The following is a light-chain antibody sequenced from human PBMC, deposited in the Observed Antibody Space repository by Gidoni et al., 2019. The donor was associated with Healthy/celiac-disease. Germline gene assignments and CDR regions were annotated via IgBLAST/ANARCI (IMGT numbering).Light chain of an antibody. CDR3: QQRSNWPWT. CDR1: QSVSSY. CDR2: DAS. J-gene: IGKJ1*01. V-gene: IGKV3-11*01. Sequence: DIVLTQCPATLSLAPGERATLSCRASQSVSSYLAWYQQKPGQAPRLLIYDASNRATGIPARFSGSGSGTDFTLTISSLEPEDFAVYYCQQRSNWPWTFGQGTKVEIK.